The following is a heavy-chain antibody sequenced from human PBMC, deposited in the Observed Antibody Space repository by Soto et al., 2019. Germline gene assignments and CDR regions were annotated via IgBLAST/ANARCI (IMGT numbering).Heavy chain of an antibody. J-gene: IGHJ5*02. V-gene: IGHV4-31*03. CDR1: VGSISSGGYY. Sequence: PSETLSLTCTVSVGSISSGGYYWSWIRQHPGKGLEWIGYIYYSGTTYYNPSLKSRVTISVDTSKNQFSLKLSSVSAADTALYYCARCSLVVVPAPGFDPWGRGTLVTVSS. CDR2: IYYSGTT. CDR3: ARCSLVVVPAPGFDP. D-gene: IGHD2-2*01.